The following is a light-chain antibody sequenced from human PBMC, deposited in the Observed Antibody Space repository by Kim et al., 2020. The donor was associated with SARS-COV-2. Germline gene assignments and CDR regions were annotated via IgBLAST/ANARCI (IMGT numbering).Light chain of an antibody. Sequence: VSPGEGAPLSCRASQNVSTNLAWYQQKPGQAPRLLIFGASIRATGIPARFGGTGSGTEFTLTISSLQSEDFAVYYCQQYNRWPPYIFGQGTKLEI. CDR3: QQYNRWPPYI. CDR1: QNVSTN. V-gene: IGKV3-15*01. CDR2: GAS. J-gene: IGKJ2*01.